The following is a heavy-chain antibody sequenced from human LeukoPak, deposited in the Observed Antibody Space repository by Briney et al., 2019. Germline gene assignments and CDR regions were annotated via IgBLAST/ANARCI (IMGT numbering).Heavy chain of an antibody. D-gene: IGHD3-22*01. V-gene: IGHV4-4*07. CDR1: GGSISSYY. CDR2: IYTSGST. J-gene: IGHJ4*02. CDR3: AREGPYYDSSGYDY. Sequence: QASETLSLTCTVSGGSISSYYWSWIRQPAGKGLEWIGRIYTSGSTNYNPSLKSRVTMSVDTSKDQFSLKLSSVTAADTAVYYCAREGPYYDSSGYDYWGQGTLVTVSS.